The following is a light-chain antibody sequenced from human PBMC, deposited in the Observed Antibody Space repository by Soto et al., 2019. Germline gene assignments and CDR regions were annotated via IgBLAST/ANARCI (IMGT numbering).Light chain of an antibody. CDR2: DAS. Sequence: DIQMTQSPSTLSASVGDGVTITCRASQNISVWLAWHQQRPGKAPKFLMYDASSLETGVPSRFSGSGSGTEFTLTIRSLQPDDSATYYCQQYDSSSPTFGQGTKLEIK. V-gene: IGKV1-5*01. J-gene: IGKJ2*01. CDR3: QQYDSSSPT. CDR1: QNISVW.